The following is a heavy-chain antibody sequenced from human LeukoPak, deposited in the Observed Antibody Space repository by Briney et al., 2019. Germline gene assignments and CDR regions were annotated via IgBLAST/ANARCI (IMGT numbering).Heavy chain of an antibody. CDR1: GYSFTNYW. D-gene: IGHD6-13*01. J-gene: IGHJ4*02. CDR2: IDPTDSYT. CDR3: ARGSSSWDFDY. V-gene: IGHV5-10-1*01. Sequence: GESLRISCKGSGYSFTNYWINWVHHMPGKGLEWMGRIDPTDSYTNYSPSFQGHITISADKSINTVYLQCSSLKASDTAIYYCARGSSSWDFDYWGQGTLVTVSS.